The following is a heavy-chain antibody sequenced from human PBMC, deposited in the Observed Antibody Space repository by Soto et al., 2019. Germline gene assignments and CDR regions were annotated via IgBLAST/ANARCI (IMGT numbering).Heavy chain of an antibody. CDR2: ISTYNGHT. CDR3: ARDWGQQWLAYGLDV. V-gene: IGHV1-18*01. D-gene: IGHD6-19*01. CDR1: GYTFTNYG. Sequence: QVQLVQSRAEVKKLGASVKVSCKASGYTFTNYGISWVRQAPGQGLEWMGWISTYNGHTTSAQQLQGRLTMTTDTSTSTASMELRSLRSDDAAVYFCARDWGQQWLAYGLDVWGQGTTVTVSS. J-gene: IGHJ6*02.